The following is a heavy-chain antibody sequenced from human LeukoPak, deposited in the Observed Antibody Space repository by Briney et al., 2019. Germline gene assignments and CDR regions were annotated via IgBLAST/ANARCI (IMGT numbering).Heavy chain of an antibody. Sequence: ASVKVSCKASGYTFTGYCMHWVRQAPGQGLEWMGWINPNSGGTNYAQKFQGRVTMTRDTSISTAYMELSRLRSDDTAVYYCARDLAAAGTRYYFDYWGQGTLVTVSS. CDR1: GYTFTGYC. CDR2: INPNSGGT. CDR3: ARDLAAAGTRYYFDY. V-gene: IGHV1-2*02. D-gene: IGHD6-13*01. J-gene: IGHJ4*02.